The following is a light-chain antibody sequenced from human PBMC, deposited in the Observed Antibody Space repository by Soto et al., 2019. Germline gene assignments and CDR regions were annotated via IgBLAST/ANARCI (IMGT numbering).Light chain of an antibody. CDR1: ESVHRN. CDR2: YAS. J-gene: IGKJ3*01. V-gene: IGKV3-15*01. CDR3: QHYNNWPPT. Sequence: EVVMTQSPATLSVSPGERVTLSCRASESVHRNLAWYQQKPGQGPSLLIYYASTRATGVPDRFTGSGSGTESTLTISSLQSEDFGVYHGQHYNNWPPTFGPGTKVEIK.